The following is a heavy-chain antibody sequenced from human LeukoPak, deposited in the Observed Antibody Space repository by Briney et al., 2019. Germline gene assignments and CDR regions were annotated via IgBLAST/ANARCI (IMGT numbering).Heavy chain of an antibody. V-gene: IGHV4-4*07. CDR1: GGSISSCY. J-gene: IGHJ3*02. D-gene: IGHD1-26*01. CDR2: IYSSGST. CDR3: ARVGWELYDAFDI. Sequence: SETLSLTCTVSGGSISSCYWSWIRQPAGKGLEWIGRIYSSGSTNYNPSLKSRVTMSVDTSKNQFSLKLRSVTAADTAVYYCARVGWELYDAFDIWGQGTMVTVSS.